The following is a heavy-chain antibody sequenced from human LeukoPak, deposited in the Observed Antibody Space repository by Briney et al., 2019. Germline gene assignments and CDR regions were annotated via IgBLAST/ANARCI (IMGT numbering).Heavy chain of an antibody. J-gene: IGHJ4*02. CDR2: ISESGGGT. V-gene: IGHV3-23*01. D-gene: IGHD3-22*01. CDR1: GFTFSSYA. Sequence: GGSLRLSCAASGFTFSSYAMSWVRQAPGKGPEWVSGISESGGGTYYGDSVKGRFTISRDNSKNALYLQMNSLRAEDTAVYYCAKATPYYYDTSGPIDYWGQGTLVTVSS. CDR3: AKATPYYYDTSGPIDY.